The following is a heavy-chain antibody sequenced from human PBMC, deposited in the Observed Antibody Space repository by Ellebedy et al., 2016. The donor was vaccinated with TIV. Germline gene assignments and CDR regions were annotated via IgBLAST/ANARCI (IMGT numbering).Heavy chain of an antibody. CDR1: GYSISNGYY. CDR2: FYQFGST. Sequence: GSLRLXCTVSGYSISNGYYWGWIRQPPGKGLEWIGSFYQFGSTEYNPSLRSRVTISVDTSKNQFFLRLNSVTAADTAVYYCARDIPTNCGGYDCYLDYWGQGILVTVSS. J-gene: IGHJ4*02. V-gene: IGHV4-38-2*02. CDR3: ARDIPTNCGGYDCYLDY. D-gene: IGHD3-22*01.